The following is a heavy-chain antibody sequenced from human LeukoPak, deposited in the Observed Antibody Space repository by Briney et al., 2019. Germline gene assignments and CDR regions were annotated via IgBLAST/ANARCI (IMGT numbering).Heavy chain of an antibody. CDR1: GGSISSSSYY. V-gene: IGHV4-39*01. D-gene: IGHD5-24*01. CDR2: IYYSGST. CDR3: ARPKSRDGYNSWFDP. J-gene: IGHJ5*02. Sequence: SETLSLTCTVSGGSISSSSYYWGWIRQPPGKGLEWIGSIYYSGSTYYNPSLKSRVTISVDTSKNQFSPKLSSVTAADTAVYYCARPKSRDGYNSWFDPWGQGTLVTVSS.